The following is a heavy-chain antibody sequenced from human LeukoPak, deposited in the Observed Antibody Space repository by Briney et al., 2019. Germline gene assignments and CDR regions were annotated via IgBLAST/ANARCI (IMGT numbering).Heavy chain of an antibody. CDR3: ARFTPQGYGWGGYNRFDP. Sequence: PSETLSLTCTVSGGSISSDTYYWSWIRQPAGKGLEWIGRIYTSGSTNYNPSLKSRVTISVDTSKNQFSLKLSSVTAADTAVYYCARFTPQGYGWGGYNRFDPWGQGTLVTVSS. V-gene: IGHV4-61*02. CDR1: GGSISSDTYY. J-gene: IGHJ5*02. D-gene: IGHD3-16*01. CDR2: IYTSGST.